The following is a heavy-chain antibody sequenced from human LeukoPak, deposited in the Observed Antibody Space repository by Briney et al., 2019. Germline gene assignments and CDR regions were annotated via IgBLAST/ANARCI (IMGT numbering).Heavy chain of an antibody. CDR3: AKDNLRDYYDSSGYQLPLGYYYYGMEV. D-gene: IGHD3-22*01. CDR1: GFTFDGYA. V-gene: IGHV3-9*01. Sequence: SLRLSCAASGFTFDGYAMHWVRQAPGKGLEWVSGISWNSGSIGYPYSVKGRFTISRDNAKNSLYLQMNSMRAEDTALYYCAKDNLRDYYDSSGYQLPLGYYYYGMEVWGQGTTVTVSS. CDR2: ISWNSGSI. J-gene: IGHJ6*02.